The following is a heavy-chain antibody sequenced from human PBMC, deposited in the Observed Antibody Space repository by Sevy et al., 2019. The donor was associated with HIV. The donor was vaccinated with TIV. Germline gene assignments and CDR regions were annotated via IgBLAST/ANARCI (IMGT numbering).Heavy chain of an antibody. CDR2: INPNSGGT. CDR3: AGVAAAGAMTHYYYYYMDV. J-gene: IGHJ6*03. D-gene: IGHD6-13*01. Sequence: ASVKVSCKASGYTFTGYYMHWVRQAPGQGLEWMGWINPNSGGTNYAQKFQGRVTMTRDTSISTAYMELSRLRSDDTAVYYCAGVAAAGAMTHYYYYYMDVWGKGTTVTVSS. V-gene: IGHV1-2*02. CDR1: GYTFTGYY.